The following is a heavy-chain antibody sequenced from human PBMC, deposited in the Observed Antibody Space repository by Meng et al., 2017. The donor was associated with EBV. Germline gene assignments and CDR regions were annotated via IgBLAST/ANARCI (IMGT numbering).Heavy chain of an antibody. CDR1: GGTFSCYA. J-gene: IGHJ4*02. CDR3: ARTAGNWKYGPYY. D-gene: IGHD1-7*01. Sequence: GQVVEFWAEVKEPWSSVKVSFQGSGGTFSCYAVSWVRQGTGQGCGGMERFIPNFDTVNNTQKLQCIDTISVNESASTAYMELIRLRSADTAVYYCARTAGNWKYGPYYWGQGTLVTVSS. V-gene: IGHV1-69*18. CDR2: FIPNFDTV.